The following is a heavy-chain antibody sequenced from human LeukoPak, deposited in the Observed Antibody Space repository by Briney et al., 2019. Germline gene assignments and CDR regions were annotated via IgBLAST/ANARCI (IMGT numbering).Heavy chain of an antibody. J-gene: IGHJ6*03. CDR3: AREGDFWSGYRNTYYYYYYMDV. D-gene: IGHD3-3*01. CDR2: ISSSSSYI. CDR1: GFTFSSYS. V-gene: IGHV3-21*01. Sequence: PGGSLRLSCAASGFTFSSYSMNWVRQAPGKGLEWVSSISSSSSYIYYADSVKGRFTISRDNAKNSLYLQMNSLRAEDTAVYYCAREGDFWSGYRNTYYYYYYMDVWGKGTTVTVSS.